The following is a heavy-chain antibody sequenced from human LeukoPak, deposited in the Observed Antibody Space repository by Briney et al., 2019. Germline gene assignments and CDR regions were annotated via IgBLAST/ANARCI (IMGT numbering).Heavy chain of an antibody. D-gene: IGHD3-16*01. V-gene: IGHV5-51*01. J-gene: IGHJ3*02. CDR1: GYSFASSW. Sequence: GESLKISCTASGYSFASSWIAWVRQMPGKGLEWMGIIFPDDSNTGYNPSFQGQVTMSADKSVSTAYLQWSSLKASDTAMYYCARRVGVGGAFDIWGQGTMVTVSS. CDR2: IFPDDSNT. CDR3: ARRVGVGGAFDI.